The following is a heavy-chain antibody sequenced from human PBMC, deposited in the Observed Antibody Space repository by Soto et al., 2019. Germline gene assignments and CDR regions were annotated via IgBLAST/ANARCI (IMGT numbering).Heavy chain of an antibody. J-gene: IGHJ5*02. D-gene: IGHD3-9*01. CDR2: INAGNGNT. Sequence: GGPMEASRTGSWYPINRFSLHLGRPAPGQRLEWMGWINAGNGNTKYSQKFQGRVTITRDTSASTAYMELSGLRSEDTAVYYCARENVDWSLNWFDPWGQGNLVTVYS. CDR3: ARENVDWSLNWFDP. V-gene: IGHV1-3*01. CDR1: WYPINRFS.